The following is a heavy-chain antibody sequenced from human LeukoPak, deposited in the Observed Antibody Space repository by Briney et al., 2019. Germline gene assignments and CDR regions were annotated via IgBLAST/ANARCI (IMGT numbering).Heavy chain of an antibody. CDR1: GGTFSSYT. V-gene: IGHV1-69*04. CDR2: IIPILGIA. Sequence: SVKVSCKASGGTFSSYTISWVRQAPGQGLEWMGRIIPILGIANYAQKFQGRVTITADKSTSTAYMELSSLRSEDTAVYYCAREDAYYDILTGYYTLYYFDYWGQGTLATVSS. D-gene: IGHD3-9*01. CDR3: AREDAYYDILTGYYTLYYFDY. J-gene: IGHJ4*02.